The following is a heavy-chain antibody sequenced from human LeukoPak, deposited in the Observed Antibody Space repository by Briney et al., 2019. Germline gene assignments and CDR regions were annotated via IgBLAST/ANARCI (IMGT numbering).Heavy chain of an antibody. Sequence: GGSLRLSCAVSGFTFSSYSMNWVRQAPGKGLEWVSSISSSSSYIYYADSVKGRFAISRDNAKNSLYLQMNSLRAEDTAVYYCARGSTARPFDYWGQGTLVTVSS. J-gene: IGHJ4*02. V-gene: IGHV3-21*06. CDR2: ISSSSSYI. CDR3: ARGSTARPFDY. D-gene: IGHD6-6*01. CDR1: GFTFSSYS.